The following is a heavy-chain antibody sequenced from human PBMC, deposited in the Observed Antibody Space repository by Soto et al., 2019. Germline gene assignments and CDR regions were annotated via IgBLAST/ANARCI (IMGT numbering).Heavy chain of an antibody. J-gene: IGHJ5*02. CDR1: GYTFTRYT. D-gene: IGHD2-15*01. CDR3: ARGIATGQLDP. Sequence: ASVKVSCKASGYTFTRYTMNWVRQAPGQRLEWMGWINPDNGNTKSSQKFQDRVIITRDTSASTAYMDPSSLRSEDTAVYYCARGIATGQLDPWGQGTLVTVSS. CDR2: INPDNGNT. V-gene: IGHV1-3*01.